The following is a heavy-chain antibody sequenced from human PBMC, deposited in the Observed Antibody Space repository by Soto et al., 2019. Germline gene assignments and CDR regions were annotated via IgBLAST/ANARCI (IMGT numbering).Heavy chain of an antibody. D-gene: IGHD1-1*01. J-gene: IGHJ4*02. V-gene: IGHV1-18*01. CDR2: ISAHNGNT. CDR3: ARGRYGNY. CDR1: GYGFTTYG. Sequence: QVHLVQSGAEVKKPGAPVKVSCKGPGYGFTTYGITWVRQAPGQGLEWMAWISAHNGNTNYAQKLQGRVTVTRDTSTSTAYMELRSLRSDDTAVYYCARGRYGNYWGQAALVTVSS.